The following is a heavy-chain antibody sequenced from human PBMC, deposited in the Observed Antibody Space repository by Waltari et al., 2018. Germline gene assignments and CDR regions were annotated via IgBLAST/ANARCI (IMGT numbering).Heavy chain of an antibody. J-gene: IGHJ3*01. Sequence: EVQLVESGGGLVKPGGSLRLSCAASGSRLSGFVFNCGRQGPGKGLEWVSSISGNSRYIYYAASVKGRFTVSRDNAENSLFLQLNSLRAEDTAVYYCARGHSGSYQRIDAFDVWGQGTMVTVSS. V-gene: IGHV3-21*01. D-gene: IGHD1-26*01. CDR2: ISGNSRYI. CDR3: ARGHSGSYQRIDAFDV. CDR1: GSRLSGFV.